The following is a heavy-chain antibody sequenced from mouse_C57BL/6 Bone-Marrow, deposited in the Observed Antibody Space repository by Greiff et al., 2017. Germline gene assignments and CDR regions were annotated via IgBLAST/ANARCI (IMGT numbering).Heavy chain of an antibody. J-gene: IGHJ2*01. CDR1: GYTFTDYE. CDR3: TRDSNYAFDD. Sequence: VKLMESGAELVRPGASVTLSCKASGYTFTDYEMHWVKQTPVHGLEWIGAIDPETGGTAYNQKFKGKAILTADKSSSTAYMELRSLTSEDSAVYYCTRDSNYAFDDWGQGTTLTVSS. D-gene: IGHD2-5*01. V-gene: IGHV1-15*01. CDR2: IDPETGGT.